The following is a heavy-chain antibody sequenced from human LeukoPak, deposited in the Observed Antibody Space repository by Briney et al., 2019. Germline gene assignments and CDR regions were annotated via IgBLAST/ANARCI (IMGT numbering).Heavy chain of an antibody. J-gene: IGHJ4*02. Sequence: SETLSLTCIVSGGSITSGSYYWNWLRQPAGMGLEWIGRIYTSGSTNYNPTLKSRVTISVDTTKNQFSLNLSSVSAGDTAVYYCARGRLGDSFDYWGQGSLVTVSS. CDR1: GGSITSGSYY. CDR3: ARGRLGDSFDY. D-gene: IGHD3-16*01. CDR2: IYTSGST. V-gene: IGHV4-61*02.